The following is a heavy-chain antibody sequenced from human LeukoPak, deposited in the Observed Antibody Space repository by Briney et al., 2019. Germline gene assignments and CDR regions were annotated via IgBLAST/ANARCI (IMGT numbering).Heavy chain of an antibody. V-gene: IGHV3-48*02. D-gene: IGHD6-19*01. CDR3: ARTYNSGWYFDY. J-gene: IGHJ4*02. Sequence: PGGSLRLSCAPSGFTLSSYNMNWVRQAPGKGLEWVSYISSRGSSIQYADSVKGRFTISRDNAKNSLYLQMDSLRDDDTAVYYCARTYNSGWYFDYWGQGTLVTVSS. CDR1: GFTLSSYN. CDR2: ISSRGSSI.